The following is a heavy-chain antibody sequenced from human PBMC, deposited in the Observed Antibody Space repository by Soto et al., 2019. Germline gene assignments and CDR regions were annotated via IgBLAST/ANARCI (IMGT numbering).Heavy chain of an antibody. CDR2: IYYSGST. D-gene: IGHD2-15*01. CDR1: GGSISSYY. V-gene: IGHV4-59*01. CDR3: ARGLGCSGGSCYSPWFDP. Sequence: SETLSLTCTVSGGSISSYYWSWIRQPPGKGLEWIGYIYYSGSTNYNPSLKSRVTISVDTSKNQFSLKLSSVTAADTAVYYCARGLGCSGGSCYSPWFDPWGQGTLVTVSS. J-gene: IGHJ5*02.